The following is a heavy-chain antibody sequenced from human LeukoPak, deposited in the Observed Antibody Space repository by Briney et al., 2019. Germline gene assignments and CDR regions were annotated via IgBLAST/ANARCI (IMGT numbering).Heavy chain of an antibody. D-gene: IGHD5-18*01. CDR3: ARDLAFGDMVTYRVAFDI. CDR2: INPNSGGT. Sequence: GSSVTVSCKASGYTFTVYYMHWVRQAHGQGLGWMGWINPNSGGTNYAQKFHCRVTMTRTTSISTAYMELSRLRSDDTAVYYCARDLAFGDMVTYRVAFDIWGQGTMVTVSS. J-gene: IGHJ3*02. V-gene: IGHV1-2*02. CDR1: GYTFTVYY.